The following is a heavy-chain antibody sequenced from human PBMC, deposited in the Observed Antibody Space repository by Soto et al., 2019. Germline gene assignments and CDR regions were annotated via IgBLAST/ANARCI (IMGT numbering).Heavy chain of an antibody. V-gene: IGHV4-34*01. CDR2: INHSGST. J-gene: IGHJ6*02. CDR3: ARVIAVAGVYYYGMDV. D-gene: IGHD6-19*01. CDR1: GGSFSGYY. Sequence: SSETLSLTCAVYGGSFSGYYWSWIRQPPGKGLEWIGEINHSGSTNYNPSLKSRVTISVDTSKNQFSLKLSSVTAADTAVYYCARVIAVAGVYYYGMDVWGQGTTVTVS.